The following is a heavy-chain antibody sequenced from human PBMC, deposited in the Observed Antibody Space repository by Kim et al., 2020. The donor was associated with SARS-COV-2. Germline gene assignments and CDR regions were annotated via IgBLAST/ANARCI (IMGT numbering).Heavy chain of an antibody. Sequence: GGSLRLSCAASGFTFSSYAMSWVRQAPGKGLEWVSVIYSGGSSTYYADSVKGRFTISRDNSKNTLYLQMNSLRAEDTAVYYCAKGPGGMDVWGQGTTVTV. J-gene: IGHJ6*02. CDR3: AKGPGGMDV. CDR1: GFTFSSYA. V-gene: IGHV3-23*03. D-gene: IGHD2-8*02. CDR2: IYSGGSST.